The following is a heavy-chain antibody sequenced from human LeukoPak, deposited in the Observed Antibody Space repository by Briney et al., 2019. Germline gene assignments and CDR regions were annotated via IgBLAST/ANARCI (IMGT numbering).Heavy chain of an antibody. CDR3: VRDQYSGYDPYVY. J-gene: IGHJ4*02. V-gene: IGHV1-18*04. CDR1: GYTFTSYG. Sequence: GASVKVSCKASGYTFTSYGISWVRQAPGQGLEWMGWISPYNGNTNYAQKLQGRVTMTTDTSTSTAYMELRNLRSDDTAVYYCVRDQYSGYDPYVYWGQGTLVTVSS. D-gene: IGHD5-12*01. CDR2: ISPYNGNT.